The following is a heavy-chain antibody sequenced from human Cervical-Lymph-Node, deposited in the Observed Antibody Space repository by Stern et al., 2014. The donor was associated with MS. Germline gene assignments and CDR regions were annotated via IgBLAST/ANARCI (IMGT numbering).Heavy chain of an antibody. Sequence: QLVQSGAEVKKPGASVTISCETSGYLFTSYGINWVRQAPGQGLEWMGWISGYNGNTDYAQKFQDRLTLVTVTSTTTASMELRSLTSDDTAIYYCARSVAVTSTYPYDYWGQGTLVTVSS. CDR2: ISGYNGNT. D-gene: IGHD2-21*02. CDR3: ARSVAVTSTYPYDY. V-gene: IGHV1-18*01. J-gene: IGHJ4*02. CDR1: GYLFTSYG.